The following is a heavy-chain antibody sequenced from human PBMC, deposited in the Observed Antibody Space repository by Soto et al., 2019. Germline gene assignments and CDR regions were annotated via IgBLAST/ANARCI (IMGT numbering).Heavy chain of an antibody. Sequence: SETLSLTCTVSGGSISSYYWSWIRQPPGKGLEWIGYIYYSGSTNYNPSLKSRVTISVDTSKNQFSLKLSSVTAADTAVYYCARSSGWYHSPYYFDYWGQGTLVTVSS. CDR2: IYYSGST. D-gene: IGHD6-19*01. CDR1: GGSISSYY. V-gene: IGHV4-59*01. J-gene: IGHJ4*02. CDR3: ARSSGWYHSPYYFDY.